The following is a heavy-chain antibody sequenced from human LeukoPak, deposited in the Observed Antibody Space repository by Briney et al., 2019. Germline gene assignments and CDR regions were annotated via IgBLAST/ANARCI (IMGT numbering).Heavy chain of an antibody. V-gene: IGHV3-7*01. CDR2: IKQDGSEK. J-gene: IGHJ6*02. D-gene: IGHD3-9*01. CDR3: ARERRYDILTGYPYYYYYYGMDV. CDR1: GFTFSSYW. Sequence: PGGSLRLSCAASGFTFSSYWMSWVRQAPGKGLEWVANIKQDGSEKYYVDSVKGRFTISRDNAKNSLYLQMNSLRAEDTAVYYCARERRYDILTGYPYYYYYYGMDVWGQGTTVTVSS.